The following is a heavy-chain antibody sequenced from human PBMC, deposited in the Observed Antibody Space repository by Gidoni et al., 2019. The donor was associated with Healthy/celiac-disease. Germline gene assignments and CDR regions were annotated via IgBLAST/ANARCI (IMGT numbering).Heavy chain of an antibody. CDR2: ISWNSGSI. CDR1: GFTFDDYA. J-gene: IGHJ3*02. D-gene: IGHD6-19*01. Sequence: EVQLVESGRGLVQPGRSLILSCAASGFTFDDYAMHWVRQAPGEGLEWVSGISWNSGSIGYADSGKGRFNISRDNAKNSLYLQMNSLRAEDTALYYCAKDRRQWLETGNAFDIWGQGTMVTVSS. CDR3: AKDRRQWLETGNAFDI. V-gene: IGHV3-9*01.